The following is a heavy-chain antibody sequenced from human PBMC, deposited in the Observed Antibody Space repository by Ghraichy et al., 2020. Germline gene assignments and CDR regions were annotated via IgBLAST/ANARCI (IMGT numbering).Heavy chain of an antibody. V-gene: IGHV4-34*01. CDR2: INHSGST. CDR1: GGSFSGYY. D-gene: IGHD6-13*01. J-gene: IGHJ4*02. CDR3: ARAVGHRGAAGTKKPYDY. Sequence: SETLSLTCAVYGGSFSGYYWSWIRQPPGKGLEWIGEINHSGSTNYNPSLKSRVTISVDTSKNQFSLKLSSVTAADTAVYYCARAVGHRGAAGTKKPYDYWGQGTLVTVSS.